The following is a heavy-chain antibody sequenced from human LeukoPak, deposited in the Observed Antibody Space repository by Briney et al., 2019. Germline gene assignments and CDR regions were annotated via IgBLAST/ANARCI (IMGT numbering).Heavy chain of an antibody. CDR3: ARGDAATGTDY. J-gene: IGHJ4*02. CDR1: GYTFTGYY. V-gene: IGHV1-2*02. D-gene: IGHD1-1*01. Sequence: ASVRVSCKASGYTFTGYYMHWVRQAPGQGLEWIGWINPNSGGTNYAQKFQGRVTMTRDTSISTGYMELSRLRSDDAAVYYCARGDAATGTDYWGQGTLVTVSS. CDR2: INPNSGGT.